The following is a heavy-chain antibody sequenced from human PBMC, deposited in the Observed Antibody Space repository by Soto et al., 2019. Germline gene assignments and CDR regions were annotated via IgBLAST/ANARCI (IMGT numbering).Heavy chain of an antibody. CDR3: ARAPNYVWVDNWFAP. CDR1: GFTFDDYG. V-gene: IGHV3-20*04. J-gene: IGHJ5*02. D-gene: IGHD3-16*01. CDR2: INWNGGSI. Sequence: GGSLRLSCAASGFTFDDYGVNWVRQAPGKGLEWVSGINWNGGSIGYADSVKGRFTISRDNTKNSLYLQMDSVRAEDTAFYYCARAPNYVWVDNWFAPWGQGTLVTVSS.